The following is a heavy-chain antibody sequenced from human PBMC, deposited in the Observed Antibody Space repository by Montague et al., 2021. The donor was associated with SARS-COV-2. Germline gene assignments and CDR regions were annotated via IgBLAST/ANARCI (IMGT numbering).Heavy chain of an antibody. D-gene: IGHD1-1*01. V-gene: IGHV4-59*01. Sequence: SETLSLTCAVSGGSITGFSWSWIRQPPGKGLEWIGYLYYSGSTNYNPSLKSRVTISVDTSKNQFSLRLNSVTAADTAVYYCARHPPGYRYLYYLDVWGKGTTVTVSS. CDR3: ARHPPGYRYLYYLDV. J-gene: IGHJ6*03. CDR1: GGSITGFS. CDR2: LYYSGST.